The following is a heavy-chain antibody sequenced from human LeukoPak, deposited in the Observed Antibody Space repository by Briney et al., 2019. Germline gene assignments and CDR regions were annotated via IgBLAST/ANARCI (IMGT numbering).Heavy chain of an antibody. J-gene: IGHJ1*01. CDR3: ARAQDYCSGSTCYGYFQY. Sequence: PGGSLRLSCAASGFTASSNYMRWVRQATGKGLEWVSATYGDGSTYYAASVKGRFTISSDKSKNTLYLQMNSLKAEDTDIYYCARAQDYCSGSTCYGYFQYWGEGTLVTVSS. D-gene: IGHD2-15*01. V-gene: IGHV3-53*01. CDR1: GFTASSNY. CDR2: TYGDGST.